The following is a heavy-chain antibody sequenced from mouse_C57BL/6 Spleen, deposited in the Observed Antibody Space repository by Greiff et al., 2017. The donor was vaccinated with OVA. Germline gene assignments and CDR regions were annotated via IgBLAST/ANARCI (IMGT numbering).Heavy chain of an antibody. CDR3: ARGPYYGSSYYYAMDY. J-gene: IGHJ4*01. V-gene: IGHV2-2*01. D-gene: IGHD1-1*01. Sequence: QVHVKQSGPGLVQPSQSLSITCTVSGFSLTSYGVHWVRQSPGKGLAWLGVIWSGGSTDYNAAFISRLSISKDNSKSQVFFKMNSLQADDTAIYYCARGPYYGSSYYYAMDYWGQGTSVTVSS. CDR1: GFSLTSYG. CDR2: IWSGGST.